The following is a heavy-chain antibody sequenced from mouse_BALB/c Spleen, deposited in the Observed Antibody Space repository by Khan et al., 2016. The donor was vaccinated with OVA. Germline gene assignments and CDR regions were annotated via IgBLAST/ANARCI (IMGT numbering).Heavy chain of an antibody. J-gene: IGHJ3*01. CDR3: AEDYWFAY. D-gene: IGHD2-13*01. CDR2: ISSGDTT. Sequence: EVQLVESGGGLVKPGGSLKLSCAASGFTFSNSGVSWVRQTPEKRLEWVASISSGDTTYYPDSVKGRFTISRDNARNILYLQMSSLRSEDTAVYYCAEDYWFAYWGEGTMVTVSA. CDR1: GFTFSNSG. V-gene: IGHV5-6-5*01.